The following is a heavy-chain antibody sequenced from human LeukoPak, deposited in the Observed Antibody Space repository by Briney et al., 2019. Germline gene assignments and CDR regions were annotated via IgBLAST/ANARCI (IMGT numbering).Heavy chain of an antibody. Sequence: PSGTLSLTCAVSGGSISSSNWWSWVRQPPGKGLEWIGEIYHSGSTNYNPSLKSRVTISVDKSKNRFSLKLSSVTAADTAVYYCASSIRYSGYEADYWGQGTLVTVSS. CDR1: GGSISSSNW. CDR3: ASSIRYSGYEADY. CDR2: IYHSGST. V-gene: IGHV4-4*02. D-gene: IGHD5-12*01. J-gene: IGHJ4*02.